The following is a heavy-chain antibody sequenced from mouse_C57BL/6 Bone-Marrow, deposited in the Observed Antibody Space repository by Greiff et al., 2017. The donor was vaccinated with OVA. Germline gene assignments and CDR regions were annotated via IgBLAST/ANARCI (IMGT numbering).Heavy chain of an antibody. V-gene: IGHV1-81*01. CDR3: ARVYYDYD. CDR2: IYPRSGNT. J-gene: IGHJ2*01. CDR1: GYTFTSYG. Sequence: QVQLKQSGAELARPGASVKLSCKASGYTFTSYGISWVKQRTGQGLEWIGEIYPRSGNTYYNEKFKGKATLTADKSSSTAYMELRSLTSEDAAVYFCARVYYDYDWGQGTTLTVSS. D-gene: IGHD2-4*01.